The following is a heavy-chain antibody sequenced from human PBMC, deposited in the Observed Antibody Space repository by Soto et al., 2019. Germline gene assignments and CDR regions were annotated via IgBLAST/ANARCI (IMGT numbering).Heavy chain of an antibody. V-gene: IGHV3-53*01. J-gene: IGHJ4*02. D-gene: IGHD3-9*01. CDR3: ARAPPDILTGYYNVYYFDY. Sequence: GGSLRLSCTASGFTVGSSYMSWVRQAPGKGPEWVSVMYSGGSTYYAESVKGRFTISRDNSKNTLYLQMNSLRAEDAAVYYCARAPPDILTGYYNVYYFDYWGQGTLVTVSS. CDR1: GFTVGSSY. CDR2: MYSGGST.